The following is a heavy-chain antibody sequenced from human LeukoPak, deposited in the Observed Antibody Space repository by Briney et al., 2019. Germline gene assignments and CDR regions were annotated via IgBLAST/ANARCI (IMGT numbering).Heavy chain of an antibody. CDR1: GFTFSSYA. J-gene: IGHJ4*02. CDR3: AKHTPFGELLPRFDY. D-gene: IGHD3-10*01. V-gene: IGHV3-23*01. Sequence: GGSLRLSCAASGFTFSSYAMSWVRQAPGKGLEWVSAISGSGGSTYYADSVKGRFTISRDNSKNTLYLQMDSLRSEDTAVYYCAKHTPFGELLPRFDYWGQGTLVTVSS. CDR2: ISGSGGST.